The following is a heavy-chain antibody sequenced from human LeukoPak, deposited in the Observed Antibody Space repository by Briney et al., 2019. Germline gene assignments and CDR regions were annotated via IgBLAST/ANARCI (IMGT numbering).Heavy chain of an antibody. Sequence: PGGSLRDSCLPSGFTISSDAIYCVRQAPGKGLEYVSTISSTGGSTYYADSVKGRFTISRDNAKNTLYLQMSSLRPEDTAVYYCVNVKVDYWGQETLVTVSS. V-gene: IGHV3-64D*09. CDR3: VNVKVDY. CDR2: ISSTGGST. J-gene: IGHJ4*02. CDR1: GFTISSDA.